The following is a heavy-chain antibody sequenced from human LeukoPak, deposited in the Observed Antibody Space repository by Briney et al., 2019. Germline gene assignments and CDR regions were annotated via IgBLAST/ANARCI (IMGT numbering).Heavy chain of an antibody. CDR2: INPNSGGT. D-gene: IGHD3-9*01. V-gene: IGHV1-2*02. Sequence: ASVKVFCKASGYTFTGYYMHWVRQAPGQGLEWMGWINPNSGGTNYAQKFQGRVTMTRDTSISTAYMELSRLRSDDTAVYYCARAYDILTVVVDYWGQGTLVTVSS. CDR3: ARAYDILTVVVDY. J-gene: IGHJ4*02. CDR1: GYTFTGYY.